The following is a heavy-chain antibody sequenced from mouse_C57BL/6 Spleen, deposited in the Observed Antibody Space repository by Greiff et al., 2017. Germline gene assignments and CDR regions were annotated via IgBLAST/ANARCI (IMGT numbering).Heavy chain of an antibody. J-gene: IGHJ3*01. Sequence: VQLQQSGAELVRPGASVKLSCTASGFNIKDDYMHWVKQRPEQGLEWIGWIDPENGDTEYASKFQGEATITADTSSNTAYLQLSSLPSEDTAVYYCSVICAGLAYWGQGTLVTVSA. V-gene: IGHV14-4*01. CDR3: SVICAGLAY. CDR1: GFNIKDDY. CDR2: IDPENGDT. D-gene: IGHD6-1*01.